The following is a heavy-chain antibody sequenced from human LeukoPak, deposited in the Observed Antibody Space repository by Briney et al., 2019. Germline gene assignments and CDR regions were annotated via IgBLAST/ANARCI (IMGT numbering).Heavy chain of an antibody. D-gene: IGHD3-22*01. Sequence: ASETLSLTCNVSDGSVSSGSYYWSWIRQPPGKGLEWIGYVYNSGSTNYNAALKSRVTISADTSKNQFSLKLGSVTTADTAKYYCARDPSGYFNYWGQGILVTVSS. CDR2: VYNSGST. CDR3: ARDPSGYFNY. J-gene: IGHJ4*02. V-gene: IGHV4-61*01. CDR1: DGSVSSGSYY.